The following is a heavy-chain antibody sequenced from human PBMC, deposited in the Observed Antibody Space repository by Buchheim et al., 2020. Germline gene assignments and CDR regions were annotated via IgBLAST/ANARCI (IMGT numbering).Heavy chain of an antibody. CDR2: IGSSGSTI. CDR3: ARGGGYDFWSGSNGMDV. Sequence: EVQLVESGGGLVQPGGFLRLSCAASGFTFSSYEMNWVRQAPGKGLEWVSYIGSSGSTIYYADSVKGRFTISRDNAKNSLYQHMNSLRVEDTAVYYCARGGGYDFWSGSNGMDVWGQGTT. D-gene: IGHD3-3*01. CDR1: GFTFSSYE. J-gene: IGHJ6*02. V-gene: IGHV3-48*03.